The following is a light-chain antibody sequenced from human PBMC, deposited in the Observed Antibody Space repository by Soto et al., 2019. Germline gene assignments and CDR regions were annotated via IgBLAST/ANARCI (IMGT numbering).Light chain of an antibody. J-gene: IGKJ5*01. CDR2: GTS. CDR3: QQYGGSPIT. CDR1: QSVSSKY. V-gene: IGKV3-20*01. Sequence: EIVLTQSPGTLSLSPGERATLSFMASQSVSSKYLAWYQQKPGQAPRVLIYGTSIRASGVPERFSGGGSGTDFTLTISRLEPEDFALYYCQQYGGSPITFGLGTRLEI.